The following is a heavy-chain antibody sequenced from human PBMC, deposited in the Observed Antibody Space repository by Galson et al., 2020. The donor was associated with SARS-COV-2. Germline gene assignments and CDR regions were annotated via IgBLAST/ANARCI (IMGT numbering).Heavy chain of an antibody. CDR3: ARDAIAALGVHYAY. CDR2: IWYDGSNK. J-gene: IGHJ4*02. V-gene: IGHV3-33*01. D-gene: IGHD6-13*01. CDR1: GFTFSSYG. Sequence: QLGESLKISCAASGFTFSSYGMHWVRQAPGKGLEWVAVIWYDGSNKYYADSVKGRFTISRDNSKNTLYLQMNSLRAEDTAVYYCARDAIAALGVHYAYWGQGTLVTVSS.